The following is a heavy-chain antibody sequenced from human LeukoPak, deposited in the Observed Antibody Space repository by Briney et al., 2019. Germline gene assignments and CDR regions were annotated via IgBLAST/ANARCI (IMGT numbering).Heavy chain of an antibody. V-gene: IGHV1-69*06. CDR1: GYTFTGYY. Sequence: GASVKVSCKASGYTFTGYYMHWVRQAPGQGLEWMGGIIPMFDTPSYAQRLQGRVTITADKSTKTAYMELTSLRSEDTAVYYCARAGIPGYCTNVTCSNWLDPWGQGTLVTVSS. CDR3: ARAGIPGYCTNVTCSNWLDP. CDR2: IIPMFDTP. J-gene: IGHJ5*02. D-gene: IGHD2-8*01.